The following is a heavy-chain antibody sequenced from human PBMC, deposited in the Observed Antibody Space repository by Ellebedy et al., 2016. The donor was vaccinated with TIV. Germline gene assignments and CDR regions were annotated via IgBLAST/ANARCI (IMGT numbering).Heavy chain of an antibody. D-gene: IGHD3-10*01. CDR1: EFIFSSYA. J-gene: IGHJ6*03. V-gene: IGHV3-30-3*01. CDR2: ISSDGYDK. Sequence: GESLKISXAASEFIFSSYAMQWVRQAPGKGLEWVAVISSDGYDKFYADSVKGRFTISRDNSKNTLFLQMNSLTAEDTAVYYCARVRGSGQDHYYMDVWGKGTTVTVSS. CDR3: ARVRGSGQDHYYMDV.